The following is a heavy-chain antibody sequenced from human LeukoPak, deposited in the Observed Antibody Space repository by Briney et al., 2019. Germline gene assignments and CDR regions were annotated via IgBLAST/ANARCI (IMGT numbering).Heavy chain of an antibody. CDR3: AKDRWFGELSYYYYGMDV. V-gene: IGHV3-30*18. CDR2: ISYDGSNK. J-gene: IGHJ6*02. CDR1: GFTFSSYG. Sequence: PGGSLRLSCAASGFTFSSYGMHWVRQAPGKGLEWVAVISYDGSNKYYADSVKGRFTISRDNSKNTLYLQMNSLRAEDTAVYYCAKDRWFGELSYYYYGMDVWGQGTTVTVSS. D-gene: IGHD3-10*01.